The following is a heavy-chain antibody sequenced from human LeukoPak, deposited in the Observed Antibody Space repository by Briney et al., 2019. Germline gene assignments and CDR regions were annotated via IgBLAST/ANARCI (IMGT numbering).Heavy chain of an antibody. CDR1: GFTFSSYG. CDR2: IRYDGRNK. J-gene: IGHJ6*03. CDR3: AKDCRTRIAVAGTGHYYYYMDV. Sequence: GGSLRLSCAASGFTFSSYGMHWVRQAPGKGMEWVAFIRYDGRNKYYADSVKGRFTISRDNSKNTLYLQMNSLRAEDTAVYYCAKDCRTRIAVAGTGHYYYYMDVWGKGTTVTVSS. D-gene: IGHD6-19*01. V-gene: IGHV3-30*02.